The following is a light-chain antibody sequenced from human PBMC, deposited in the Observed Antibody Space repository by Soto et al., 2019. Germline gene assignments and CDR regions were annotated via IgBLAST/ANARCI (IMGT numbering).Light chain of an antibody. Sequence: QSVLTQPPSASGTPGQWVTVSCSGSDSNVGINKVNWYQQRPGTAPKLLIYANNQRPSGVPDRFSGSKSGTSASLAISGLRSEDEAYDHCAAWEDSRNGPVFGGGTKLTAL. CDR3: AAWEDSRNGPV. V-gene: IGLV1-44*01. CDR1: DSNVGINK. CDR2: ANN. J-gene: IGLJ3*02.